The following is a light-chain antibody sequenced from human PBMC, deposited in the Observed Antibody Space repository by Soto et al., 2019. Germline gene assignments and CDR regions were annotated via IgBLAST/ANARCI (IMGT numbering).Light chain of an antibody. CDR3: QQRSNWPRLT. Sequence: EIVFTQSPVTLSLSPGERATLSCRASQSVSSYLAWYQQKPGQAPRLLIYDASNRATGIPARFSGSGSGTDFTLTISSLEPEDFAVYYCQQRSNWPRLTFGGGTKVDIK. CDR1: QSVSSY. V-gene: IGKV3-11*01. CDR2: DAS. J-gene: IGKJ4*01.